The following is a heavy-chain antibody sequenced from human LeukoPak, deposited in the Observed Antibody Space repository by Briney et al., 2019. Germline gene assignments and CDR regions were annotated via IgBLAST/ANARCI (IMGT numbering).Heavy chain of an antibody. V-gene: IGHV1-2*02. CDR3: AGGLAGRRHKDYAFDI. CDR1: GYTFTGYY. Sequence: ASVKVSCKASGYTFTGYYMHWVRQAPGQGLEWMGWINPNSGGTNYAQKFQGRVTMTRDTSISTAYMEMRRLRSDDTAVYYCAGGLAGRRHKDYAFDIWGQGTMVTVSS. CDR2: INPNSGGT. J-gene: IGHJ3*02. D-gene: IGHD2-21*01.